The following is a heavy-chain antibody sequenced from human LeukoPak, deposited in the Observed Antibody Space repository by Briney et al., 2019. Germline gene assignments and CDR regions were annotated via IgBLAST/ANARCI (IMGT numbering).Heavy chain of an antibody. CDR1: GFTFSSYS. CDR2: ISSSSSYI. V-gene: IGHV3-21*01. J-gene: IGHJ4*02. D-gene: IGHD3-10*01. Sequence: GRSLRLSCAASGFTFSSYSMNWVSQDPGNGLEWVSSISSSSSYIYYADSVKGRFTISRDKTKNSLYLQMNSLRAEDTAVYYCARDKEWELYGGYFDYWGQGTLVTVSS. CDR3: ARDKEWELYGGYFDY.